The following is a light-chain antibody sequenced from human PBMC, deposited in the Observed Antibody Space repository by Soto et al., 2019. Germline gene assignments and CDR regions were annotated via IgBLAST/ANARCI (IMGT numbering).Light chain of an antibody. CDR3: QQHSHWPPWT. J-gene: IGKJ1*01. Sequence: EVVLTQSPATLSLSPGERATLSCRASQNVMAFLDWYQQKPGQAPRLLIYAASNRATGIPDRFSGSGSGTDFTLTISSLEPEDFAVYYCQQHSHWPPWTFGQGTRVEIQ. CDR2: AAS. CDR1: QNVMAF. V-gene: IGKV3-11*01.